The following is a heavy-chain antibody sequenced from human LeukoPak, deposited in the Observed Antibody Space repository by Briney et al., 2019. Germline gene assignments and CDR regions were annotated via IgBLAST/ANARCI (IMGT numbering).Heavy chain of an antibody. CDR1: GFTFSTYS. Sequence: GGSLRLSCTPSGFTFSTYSMTWVRQAPGKGLEWISSMSSGGSYIYYSDSVRGRFTISRDNAKSSLYLVMNSLRAEDTAIYYCARDRPTGSSRVFVVQWGQGTLVTVSS. V-gene: IGHV3-21*06. D-gene: IGHD3-3*01. CDR2: MSSGGSYI. CDR3: ARDRPTGSSRVFVVQ. J-gene: IGHJ4*02.